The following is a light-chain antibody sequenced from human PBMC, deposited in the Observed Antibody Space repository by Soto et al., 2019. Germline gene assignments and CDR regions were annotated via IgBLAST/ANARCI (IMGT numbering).Light chain of an antibody. CDR1: QSVSNN. CDR3: QQYNNWPLT. CDR2: GAS. V-gene: IGKV3-15*01. J-gene: IGKJ4*01. Sequence: EIVMTQSPATRSVSPGERATLSCRDSQSVSNNLAWYQQKPGQAPRLLIYGASARATGIPARFSGSGSGTEFTLTISSLQSEDFAVYYCQQYNNWPLTFGGGTKVEIK.